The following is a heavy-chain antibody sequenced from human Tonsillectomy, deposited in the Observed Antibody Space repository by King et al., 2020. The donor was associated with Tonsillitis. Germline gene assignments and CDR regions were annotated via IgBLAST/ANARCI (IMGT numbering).Heavy chain of an antibody. V-gene: IGHV4-39*01. D-gene: IGHD2-21*01. CDR2: VHYSGLT. J-gene: IGHJ6*03. Sequence: QLQESGPGLVKPSETLSLTCNVSSDSFRSDTYYWGWLRQPPGRGLEWIGSVHYSGLTYYNPSLRSRVTMSVDTSKSQFFLKMTSVTVADTAIYYCARVIYYYYYMDVWGKGTTVTVSS. CDR3: ARVIYYYYYMDV. CDR1: SDSFRSDTYY.